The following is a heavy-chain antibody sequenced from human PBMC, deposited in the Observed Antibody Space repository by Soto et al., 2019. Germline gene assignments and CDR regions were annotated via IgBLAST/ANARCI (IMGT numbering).Heavy chain of an antibody. CDR1: GGSISSYY. CDR2: IYYSGST. Sequence: ETLSLTCTVSGGSISSYYWSWIRQPPGKGLEWIGYIYYSGSTNYNPSLKSRVTISVDTSKNQFSLKLSSVTAADTAVYYCAREKSSGWIGKFDYWGQGTLVTVSS. D-gene: IGHD3-22*01. J-gene: IGHJ4*02. CDR3: AREKSSGWIGKFDY. V-gene: IGHV4-59*01.